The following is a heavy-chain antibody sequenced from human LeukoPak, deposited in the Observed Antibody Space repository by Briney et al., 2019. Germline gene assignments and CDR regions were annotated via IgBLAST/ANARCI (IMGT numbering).Heavy chain of an antibody. Sequence: PGGSLRLSCTASGFTFSNYWMTWVRQAPGKGLEWVANIKQEGFEKYYVDSVKGRFTISRDNAKNSLYLQMNSLRAEDTAVYYCARDNIAGSGSSDWGQGTLVTVSS. CDR2: IKQEGFEK. CDR3: ARDNIAGSGSSD. CDR1: GFTFSNYW. V-gene: IGHV3-7*01. D-gene: IGHD3-10*01. J-gene: IGHJ4*02.